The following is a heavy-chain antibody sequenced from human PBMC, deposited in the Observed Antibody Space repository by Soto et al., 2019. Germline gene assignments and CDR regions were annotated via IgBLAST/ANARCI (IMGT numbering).Heavy chain of an antibody. CDR1: GFTFSSYW. D-gene: IGHD3-3*01. V-gene: IGHV3-7*03. CDR3: ERDSHYDFWSGYSSGYFDY. CDR2: IKQDGSEK. J-gene: IGHJ4*02. Sequence: GSLRLACTASGFTFSSYWMSWVRQAPGKGLEWVANIKQDGSEKYYVDSVKGRFTISRDNAKNSLYLQMNSLRAEDTAVYYCERDSHYDFWSGYSSGYFDYWGQGTLVTVSS.